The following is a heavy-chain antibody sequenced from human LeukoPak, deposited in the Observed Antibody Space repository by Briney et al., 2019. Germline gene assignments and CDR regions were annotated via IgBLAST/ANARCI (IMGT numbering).Heavy chain of an antibody. V-gene: IGHV5-51*01. CDR2: IYPGYSDT. CDR1: GYSFTSYW. CDR3: ARREDCSSTSCGDFDY. Sequence: GESLKISCKGSGYSFTSYWIGWVRQMPGKGLEWMGIIYPGYSDTIYSPSFQGQVTISADKSISTAYLQWSSLKASDTAMYYCARREDCSSTSCGDFDYWGQGNLVTVSS. D-gene: IGHD2-2*01. J-gene: IGHJ4*02.